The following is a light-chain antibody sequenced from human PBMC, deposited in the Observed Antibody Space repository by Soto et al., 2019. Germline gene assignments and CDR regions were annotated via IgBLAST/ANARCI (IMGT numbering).Light chain of an antibody. V-gene: IGLV2-14*01. CDR3: SSYTSSSTNV. CDR1: SSDVGGYNY. J-gene: IGLJ1*01. CDR2: DVS. Sequence: SVLTQPASVSGSPGQSITISCTGTSSDVGGYNYVSWYQQHPGKAPKLMIYDVSNRPSGVSNRFSGSKSGNTASLTISGLQAEDEADDYCSSYTSSSTNVFGTGTKVTVL.